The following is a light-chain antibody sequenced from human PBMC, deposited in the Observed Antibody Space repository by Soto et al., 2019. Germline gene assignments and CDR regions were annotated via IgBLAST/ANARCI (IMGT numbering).Light chain of an antibody. CDR3: QQYNNWPPLT. V-gene: IGKV3-15*01. CDR2: GAS. CDR1: QSVSSN. J-gene: IGKJ4*01. Sequence: EIVMTQSPATLSVCPGERATLSCRASQSVSSNLAWYQQKPGQAPRLLIYGASTRATGIPARFSGSASGTEFTLTISSLQSEDFAVYYCQQYNNWPPLTFGGGTKVEIK.